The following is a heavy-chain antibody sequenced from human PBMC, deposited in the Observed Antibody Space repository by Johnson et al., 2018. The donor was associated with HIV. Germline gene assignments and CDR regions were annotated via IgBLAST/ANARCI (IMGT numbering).Heavy chain of an antibody. Sequence: VQLVESGGGVVQPGRSLRLSCTASGFTFSSYGMHWVRQAPGKGLEWVAVIWYDGSNKYYGDSVKGRFTISRDNSKNTFYLQMNSLRVEDTAVYYCAKVGTGYTSSSVGAFDIWGQGTMVTVSS. V-gene: IGHV3-33*06. CDR3: AKVGTGYTSSSVGAFDI. J-gene: IGHJ3*02. CDR1: GFTFSSYG. D-gene: IGHD6-19*01. CDR2: IWYDGSNK.